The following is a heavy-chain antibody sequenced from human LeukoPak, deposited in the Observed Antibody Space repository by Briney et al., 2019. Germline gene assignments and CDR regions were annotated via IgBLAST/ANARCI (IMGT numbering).Heavy chain of an antibody. CDR2: IRSKANSYAT. CDR1: GFTFSGSA. J-gene: IGHJ6*03. CDR3: ARAGNPIFYYYMDV. Sequence: GGSLRLSCAASGFTFSGSAMHWVRQASGKGLEWVGRIRSKANSYATAYAASVKGRFTISRDDSKNTAYLQMNSLKTEDTAVYYCARAGNPIFYYYMDVWGKGITVTVSS. V-gene: IGHV3-73*01.